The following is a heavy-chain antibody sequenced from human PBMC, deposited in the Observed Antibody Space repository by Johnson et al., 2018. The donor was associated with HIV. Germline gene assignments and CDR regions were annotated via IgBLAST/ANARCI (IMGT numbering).Heavy chain of an antibody. J-gene: IGHJ3*01. CDR3: ARGSSGSFDL. CDR2: IYSGGSA. V-gene: IGHV3-66*01. CDR1: GFTVSSNY. D-gene: IGHD6-6*01. Sequence: VQLVESGGGLVQPGGSLRLSCAASGFTVSSNYMSWVRQAPGKGLEWVSVIYSGGSAYYADSVQGRFTISRDNSKNTLYLQMSSLRAEDTALYYCARGSSGSFDLWGRGTMVTVSS.